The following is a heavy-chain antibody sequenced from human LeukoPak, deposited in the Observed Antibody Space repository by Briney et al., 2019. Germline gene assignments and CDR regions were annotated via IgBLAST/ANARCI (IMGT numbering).Heavy chain of an antibody. V-gene: IGHV1-8*01. Sequence: ASVKVSCKASGDIFTTYDVHWVRQASGQGLEWMGWMNPKSGDRGYAQKFQDGVAMTMDNSIRTAYMELGGLQPEDTAVYYCASGWYYHYFGTDVWGQGTTVIVSS. CDR1: GDIFTTYD. CDR3: ASGWYYHYFGTDV. D-gene: IGHD2-15*01. CDR2: MNPKSGDR. J-gene: IGHJ6*02.